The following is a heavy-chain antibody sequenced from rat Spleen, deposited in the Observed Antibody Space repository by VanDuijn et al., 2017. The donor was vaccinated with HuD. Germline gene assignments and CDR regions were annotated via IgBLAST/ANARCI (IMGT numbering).Heavy chain of an antibody. J-gene: IGHJ2*01. CDR2: IWSGGNT. Sequence: QVQLKESGPGLVQPSQTLSLTCTVSGFSLTSYNVHWVRQSPGKGLEWMAVIWSGGNTDYNSAIKSRLSISRDTSKSQVFLKMNSLQTEDTAMYFCARLSDYWGQGVMVTVSS. D-gene: IGHD1-12*01. CDR1: GFSLTSYN. V-gene: IGHV2-1*01. CDR3: ARLSDY.